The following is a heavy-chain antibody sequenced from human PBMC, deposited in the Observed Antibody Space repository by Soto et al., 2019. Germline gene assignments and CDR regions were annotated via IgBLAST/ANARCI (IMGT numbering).Heavy chain of an antibody. CDR1: GGSISSGGFY. J-gene: IGHJ4*02. Sequence: SETLSLTCTVSGGSISSGGFYWSWIRQHPGKGLEWIGYIYYSGNTYYNPSLKSRVTMSVDTSKNQFSLKLRSVTAADTAVYYCARVGQQLVPYFFDYWGQGTLVTVSS. V-gene: IGHV4-31*03. CDR3: ARVGQQLVPYFFDY. D-gene: IGHD6-13*01. CDR2: IYYSGNT.